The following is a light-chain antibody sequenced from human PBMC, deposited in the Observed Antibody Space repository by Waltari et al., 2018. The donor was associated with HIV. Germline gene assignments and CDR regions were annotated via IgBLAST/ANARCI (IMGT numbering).Light chain of an antibody. J-gene: IGLJ2*01. CDR2: DDS. Sequence: SSVLPQPPSVSVAPGQTARITCGGNTIGRQGVHWYQQKPSQAPVMVVYDDSDRPSGIPERFSGSSSWNTATLTISRVEAGDEADFYCQVWDSSTDLRVFGGGTKLTVL. CDR1: TIGRQG. V-gene: IGLV3-21*02. CDR3: QVWDSSTDLRV.